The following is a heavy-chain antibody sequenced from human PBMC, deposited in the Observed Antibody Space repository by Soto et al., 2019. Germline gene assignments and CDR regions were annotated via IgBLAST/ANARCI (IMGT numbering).Heavy chain of an antibody. D-gene: IGHD5-18*01. V-gene: IGHV4-59*08. CDR2: VYYTGST. J-gene: IGHJ5*02. Sequence: SETLSLTCTVSGGSISNFYWSWIRQPPGKGLEWIGYVYYTGSTSYNPSLKRRVTFSVDSSRGQFSLRLSSVTAADTAVYYCARGSRGYSYGLYWFDPWGQGTLVTVSS. CDR3: ARGSRGYSYGLYWFDP. CDR1: GGSISNFY.